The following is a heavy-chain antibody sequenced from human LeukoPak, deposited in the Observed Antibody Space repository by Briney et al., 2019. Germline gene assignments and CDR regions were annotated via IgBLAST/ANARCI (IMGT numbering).Heavy chain of an antibody. Sequence: GESLKISCKGSGYRFTNYWIGWARQMPGKGLEWMGTINPSDSDTRYSPSFQGQVTISADKSISTAYLQWSSLKASDTAMYYCAREEDDNNFFDYWGQGTLVTVSS. V-gene: IGHV5-51*01. J-gene: IGHJ4*02. D-gene: IGHD5-24*01. CDR3: AREEDDNNFFDY. CDR1: GYRFTNYW. CDR2: INPSDSDT.